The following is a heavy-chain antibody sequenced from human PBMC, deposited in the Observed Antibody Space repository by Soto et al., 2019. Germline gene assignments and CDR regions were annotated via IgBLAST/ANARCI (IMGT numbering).Heavy chain of an antibody. D-gene: IGHD3-10*02. CDR2: INPKFGDT. Sequence: QGRLVQSGAEVKEPGDSGRVSCEASGYTFTAYHIHWVRQAPGQGLEWMGWINPKFGDTGYAQDFQGRVSMTSDMSISTVYMESSRLTSDDTAIYDCARNMDYYYGRGSGNGHGVWGQGTTVTVFS. CDR3: ARNMDYYYGRGSGNGHGV. J-gene: IGHJ6*02. V-gene: IGHV1-2*02. CDR1: GYTFTAYH.